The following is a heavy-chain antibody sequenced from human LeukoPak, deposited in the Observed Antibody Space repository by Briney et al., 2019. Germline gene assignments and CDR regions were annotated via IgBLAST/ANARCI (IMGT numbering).Heavy chain of an antibody. V-gene: IGHV4-59*01. D-gene: IGHD4-17*01. J-gene: IGHJ4*02. CDR2: IHYSEST. CDR1: GGSISTYY. CDR3: ARDVYGVPFDY. Sequence: PSETLSLTRTVSGGSISTYYWCWIRQPPGKGVEWIGYIHYSESTIYNPSLKSRVTISVDTSKNQFSLKLTSVTAADTAVYYCARDVYGVPFDYWGQGTLVTVSS.